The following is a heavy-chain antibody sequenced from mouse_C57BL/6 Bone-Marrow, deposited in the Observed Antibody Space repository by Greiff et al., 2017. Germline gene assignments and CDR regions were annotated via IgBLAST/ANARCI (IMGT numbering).Heavy chain of an antibody. CDR2: INSDGGST. CDR1: EYEFPSHD. V-gene: IGHV5-2*01. J-gene: IGHJ2*01. Sequence: EVQLVESGGGLVQPGESLKLSCESNEYEFPSHDMSWVRKTPEKRLELVAAINSDGGSTYYPDTMERRFLLSRDNTKKTLHLQMSSLRSEDTALYYCARPPSKGYYFDYWGQGTTLTVSS. D-gene: IGHD2-5*01. CDR3: ARPPSKGYYFDY.